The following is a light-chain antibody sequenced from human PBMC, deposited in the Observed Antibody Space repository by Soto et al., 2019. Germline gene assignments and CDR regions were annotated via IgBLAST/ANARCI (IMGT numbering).Light chain of an antibody. V-gene: IGKV3-20*01. CDR3: QQYNNWPFIT. CDR2: GAS. Sequence: IVLTQSPCTLSLSPGERATLSCRASQSVSNNYLAWYQQKPGQAPRLLIYGASSRATGIPDRFSGSGSGTDFTLTISSLQSEDFAVYYCQQYNNWPFITFGQGTRLEIK. CDR1: QSVSNNY. J-gene: IGKJ5*01.